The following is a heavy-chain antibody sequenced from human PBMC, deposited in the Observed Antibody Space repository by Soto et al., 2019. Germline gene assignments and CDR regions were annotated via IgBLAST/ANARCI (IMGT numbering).Heavy chain of an antibody. J-gene: IGHJ6*02. V-gene: IGHV3-33*01. CDR1: GFTFSSYG. Sequence: QVQLVESGGGVVQPGRSLRLSCAASGFTFSSYGMHWVRQAPGKGLEWVAVIWYDGSNKYYADSVKGRFTISRDNSKNTLYLQMNSLRAEDTAVYYCARESRNYEDYYYYYGMDVWGQGTTVTVSS. D-gene: IGHD1-7*01. CDR2: IWYDGSNK. CDR3: ARESRNYEDYYYYYGMDV.